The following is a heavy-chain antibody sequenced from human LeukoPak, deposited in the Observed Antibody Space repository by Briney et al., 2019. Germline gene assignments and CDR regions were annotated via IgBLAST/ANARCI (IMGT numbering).Heavy chain of an antibody. CDR3: ARDVHGDYGSGWFDP. CDR1: GGTFNNSA. Sequence: SVKVSCKTSGGTFNNSAISWVRQAPGQGLEWLGGIMPLFGTAGYAQKFQGRVTITKDESTRTVYLELTSLTSDDTAVYYCARDVHGDYGSGWFDPWGKGTLVSVSS. D-gene: IGHD4-17*01. J-gene: IGHJ5*02. V-gene: IGHV1-69*05. CDR2: IMPLFGTA.